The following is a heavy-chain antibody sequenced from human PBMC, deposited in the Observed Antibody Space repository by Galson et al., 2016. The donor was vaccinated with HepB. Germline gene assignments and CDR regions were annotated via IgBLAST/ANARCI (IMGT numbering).Heavy chain of an antibody. J-gene: IGHJ4*02. CDR3: SKLYCGGGSCYPRPYYFDF. CDR1: GFTFNRHA. D-gene: IGHD2-15*01. Sequence: SLRLSCAVSGFTFNRHAMSWVRQAPERGLEWVSVIRTTDASGPNTYYEESVNGRFSISRDDSKNTVYLHTNWLTAADTAVYFCSKLYCGGGSCYPRPYYFDFWGQGILVTVSS. CDR2: IRTTDASGPNT. V-gene: IGHV3-23*01.